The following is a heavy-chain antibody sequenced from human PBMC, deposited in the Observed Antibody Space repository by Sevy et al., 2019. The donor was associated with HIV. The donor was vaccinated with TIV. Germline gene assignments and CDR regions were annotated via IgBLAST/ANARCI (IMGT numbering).Heavy chain of an antibody. CDR2: IYYSGST. CDR3: ARAYTRGNSSGWSYYYYGMDA. V-gene: IGHV4-59*01. J-gene: IGHJ6*02. D-gene: IGHD6-19*01. Sequence: SETLSLTCTVSGGSISSYYWSWIRQPPGKGLEWIGYIYYSGSTNYYPSLKSRVTISVDTSKNQFSLKLSSVTAADTAVYYCARAYTRGNSSGWSYYYYGMDAWGQWTTVTVSS. CDR1: GGSISSYY.